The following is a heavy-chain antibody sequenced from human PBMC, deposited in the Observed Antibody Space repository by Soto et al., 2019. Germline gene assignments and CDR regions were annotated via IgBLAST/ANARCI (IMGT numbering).Heavy chain of an antibody. CDR1: GFTFSDHW. CDR3: ARGYSSGPDY. CDR2: INSDGSTT. J-gene: IGHJ4*02. V-gene: IGHV3-74*01. Sequence: EVQLVESGGGVVQPGGSLRLSCVASGFTFSDHWMHWVRQVPGKGLVWVARINSDGSTTTYADSVKGRFTISRANARNTLYLHMDSLRAGDTALYYCARGYSSGPDYWGQGTLVTVSS. D-gene: IGHD6-19*01.